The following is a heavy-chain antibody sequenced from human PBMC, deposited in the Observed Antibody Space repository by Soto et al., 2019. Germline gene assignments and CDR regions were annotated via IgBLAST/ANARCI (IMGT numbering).Heavy chain of an antibody. J-gene: IGHJ6*02. D-gene: IGHD2-21*02. CDR2: INPNSGGT. Sequence: ASVKVSCKASGYTFTGYYMHWVRQAPGQGLEWMGWINPNSGGTNYAQKFQGWVTMTRDTSISTAYMELSRLRSDDTAVYYCARGASYCGGDCCRPSDYYYGMDVWGQGTTVTVSS. V-gene: IGHV1-2*04. CDR1: GYTFTGYY. CDR3: ARGASYCGGDCCRPSDYYYGMDV.